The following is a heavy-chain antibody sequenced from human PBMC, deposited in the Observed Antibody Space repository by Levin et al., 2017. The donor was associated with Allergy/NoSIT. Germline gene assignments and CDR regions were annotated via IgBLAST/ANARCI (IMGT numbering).Heavy chain of an antibody. J-gene: IGHJ4*02. Sequence: SETLSLTCTVSGGSISGGYYWSWIRQYPGKGLEWIGYIYYSGSTYYNPSLKSRVTISVDTSKHQFSLKLSSVTAADTAVYYCARDLRDRYDSSGTFDCWGQGTLVTVSS. CDR1: GGSISGGYY. CDR2: IYYSGST. V-gene: IGHV4-31*03. D-gene: IGHD3-22*01. CDR3: ARDLRDRYDSSGTFDC.